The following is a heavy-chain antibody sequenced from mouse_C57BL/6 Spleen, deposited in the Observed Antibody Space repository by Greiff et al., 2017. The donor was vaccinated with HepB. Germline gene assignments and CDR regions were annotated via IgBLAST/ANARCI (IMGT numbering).Heavy chain of an antibody. CDR3: ARSPLYYGDFDV. D-gene: IGHD1-2*01. Sequence: EVKLVESGGGLVQPGGSLSLSCAASGFTFTDYYMSWVRQPPGKALEWLGFIRNKANGYTTEYSASVKGLFTISRDNSQSILYLQMNALRAEDSATYYCARSPLYYGDFDVWGTGTTVTVSS. CDR2: IRNKANGYTT. CDR1: GFTFTDYY. V-gene: IGHV7-3*01. J-gene: IGHJ1*03.